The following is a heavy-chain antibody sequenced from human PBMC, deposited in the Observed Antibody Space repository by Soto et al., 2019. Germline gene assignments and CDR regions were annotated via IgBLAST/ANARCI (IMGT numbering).Heavy chain of an antibody. CDR2: INYSGST. CDR3: ASLNFDLLTGYYAFDI. CDR1: GGSISSSY. J-gene: IGHJ3*02. D-gene: IGHD3-9*01. V-gene: IGHV4-59*08. Sequence: QVQLQESGPGLVKPSETLSLTCTVSGGSISSSYWSWIRQPPGKELEYIGYINYSGSTNYNPSLTXXXXTXHXXPLKSRATISVXTXKXXFSLKLSSVTAADTAVYYCASLNFDLLTGYYAFDIWGQGKMVTVSS.